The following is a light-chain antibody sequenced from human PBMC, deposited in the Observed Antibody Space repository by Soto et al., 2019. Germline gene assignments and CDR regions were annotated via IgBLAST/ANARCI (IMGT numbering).Light chain of an antibody. CDR2: AAS. Sequence: DIQMTQSPSSLAASVGGRGTITFRASQSISSYLNWYQQKPGKAPKLLIYAASSLQSGVPSRFSGSGSGTDFTLTISSPQPEDFATYYCQKSYSTPLTCGGGTTVDI. CDR3: QKSYSTPLT. J-gene: IGKJ4*01. V-gene: IGKV1-39*01. CDR1: QSISSY.